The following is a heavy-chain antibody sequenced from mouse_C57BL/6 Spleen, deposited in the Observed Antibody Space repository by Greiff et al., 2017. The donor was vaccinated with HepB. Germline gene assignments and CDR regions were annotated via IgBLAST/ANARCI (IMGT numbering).Heavy chain of an antibody. Sequence: QVQLQQPGAELAKPGASVKLSCKASGYTFTSYWMQWVKQRPGQGLEWIGEIDPSDSYTNYNQKFKGKATLTVDTSSSTAYMQLSSLTSEDSAVYYCARRVYYYGSSSHWYFDVWGTGTTVTVSS. CDR2: IDPSDSYT. CDR3: ARRVYYYGSSSHWYFDV. V-gene: IGHV1-50*01. CDR1: GYTFTSYW. D-gene: IGHD1-1*01. J-gene: IGHJ1*03.